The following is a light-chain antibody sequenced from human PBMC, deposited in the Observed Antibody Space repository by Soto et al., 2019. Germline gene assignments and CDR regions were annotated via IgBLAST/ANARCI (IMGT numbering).Light chain of an antibody. J-gene: IGKJ4*01. V-gene: IGKV3-11*01. Sequence: EIVLTQSPATLSLSPGERATVSCRASQSVSRYLAWYQQKPGQAPRLLIYDAVNRATGIPARFSGSGSGTDFTLTISSLEPEDSAVYYCQQRSNWLFGGGTKVEIK. CDR3: QQRSNWL. CDR1: QSVSRY. CDR2: DAV.